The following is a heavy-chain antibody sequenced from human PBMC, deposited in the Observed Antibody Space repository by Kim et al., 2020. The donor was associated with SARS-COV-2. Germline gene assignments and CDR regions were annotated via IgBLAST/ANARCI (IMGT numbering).Heavy chain of an antibody. Sequence: GGSLRLSCVASGLIFSSSGMHWVRQAPGKGLEWVAVIWYDGSNKYYADSVKDRFTISRDDSKNTLYLQMNSLRAEDTAVYYCARAYRCNGGNCYFDYWGQGTLVTVSS. CDR1: GLIFSSSG. CDR2: IWYDGSNK. D-gene: IGHD2-15*01. CDR3: ARAYRCNGGNCYFDY. J-gene: IGHJ4*02. V-gene: IGHV3-33*01.